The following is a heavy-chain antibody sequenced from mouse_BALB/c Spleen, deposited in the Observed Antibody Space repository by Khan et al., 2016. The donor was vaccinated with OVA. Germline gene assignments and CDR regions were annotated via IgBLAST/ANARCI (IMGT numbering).Heavy chain of an antibody. CDR1: GYTFTNYW. V-gene: IGHV1-87*01. J-gene: IGHJ4*01. CDR2: IFPGNDDT. CDR3: ATHVHYAMDY. Sequence: QVQLQQSGAELARPGASVNLSCKASGYTFTNYWIHWVRQRPGQGLEWIGSIFPGNDDTNYTQKFKGKSTFTADKSSSTACMQIRTLASEDSAVYYCATHVHYAMDYWGQGTSVTVSS.